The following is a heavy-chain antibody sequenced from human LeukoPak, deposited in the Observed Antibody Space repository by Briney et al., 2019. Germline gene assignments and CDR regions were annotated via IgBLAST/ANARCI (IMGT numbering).Heavy chain of an antibody. Sequence: SETLSLTCPASGGSISSGSNYWNWIRQPAGKGLEWIGHLYTSGTTSYNPSLQSRVTISADTSKHPFSLRPTSVTAADTAVYYCARAGGSVGWYGTIDSWGQGTLVTVSS. V-gene: IGHV4-61*09. J-gene: IGHJ4*02. CDR1: GGSISSGSNY. CDR2: LYTSGTT. CDR3: ARAGGSVGWYGTIDS. D-gene: IGHD6-19*01.